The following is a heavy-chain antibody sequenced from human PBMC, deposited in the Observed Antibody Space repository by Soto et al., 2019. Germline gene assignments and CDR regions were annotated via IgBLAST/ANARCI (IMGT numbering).Heavy chain of an antibody. V-gene: IGHV1-69*13. CDR2: IIPIFGTA. CDR3: ASRVDYDILTGYIFDY. J-gene: IGHJ4*02. CDR1: GGTFSSYA. D-gene: IGHD3-9*01. Sequence: ASVKVSCKASGGTFSSYAISWVRQAPGQGLEWMGGIIPIFGTANYAQKFQGRVTITADESTSTAYMELSSLRSEDTAVYYCASRVDYDILTGYIFDYWGQGTLVTVSS.